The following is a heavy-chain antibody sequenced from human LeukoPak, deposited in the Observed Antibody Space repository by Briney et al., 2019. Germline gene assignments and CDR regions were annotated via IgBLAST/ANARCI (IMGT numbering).Heavy chain of an antibody. V-gene: IGHV4-4*09. CDR2: IYTSGST. J-gene: IGHJ4*02. Sequence: SETLSLTCTVSGGSISSYYWSWIRQPPGKGLERIGYIYTSGSTNYNPSLKSRVTISVDTSKNQFSLKLSSVTAADTAVYYCARRNDYYGSGSYYPVFDYWGQGTLVTVSS. CDR3: ARRNDYYGSGSYYPVFDY. D-gene: IGHD3-10*01. CDR1: GGSISSYY.